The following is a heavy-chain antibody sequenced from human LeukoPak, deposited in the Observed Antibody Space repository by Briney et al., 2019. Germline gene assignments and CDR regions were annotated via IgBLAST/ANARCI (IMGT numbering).Heavy chain of an antibody. D-gene: IGHD2-15*01. Sequence: PGGSLRLSCAVFGVTFSKYVMSWVRQAPGKGLEWVSGVNTGGGYTYYADSVKGRFTISRDNSRNTLYLQMNSLRAEDAALYYCAKNVGGCSGGSCYSGFDYWGQGTLVTVSS. CDR1: GVTFSKYV. CDR3: AKNVGGCSGGSCYSGFDY. CDR2: VNTGGGYT. J-gene: IGHJ4*02. V-gene: IGHV3-23*01.